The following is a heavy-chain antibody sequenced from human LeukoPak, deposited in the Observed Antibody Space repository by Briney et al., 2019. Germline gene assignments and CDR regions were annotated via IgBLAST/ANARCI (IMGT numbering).Heavy chain of an antibody. D-gene: IGHD4-17*01. V-gene: IGHV4-59*08. CDR2: IYYSGST. J-gene: IGHJ4*02. CDR3: ARQSTTVTSRFDY. Sequence: SETLSLTCTVSGGSISSYYWSWIRQPPGKGLEWIGYIYYSGSTNYNPSLKSRVTISVDTSKNQFSLKRSSVTAADTAVYYCARQSTTVTSRFDYWGQGTLVTVSS. CDR1: GGSISSYY.